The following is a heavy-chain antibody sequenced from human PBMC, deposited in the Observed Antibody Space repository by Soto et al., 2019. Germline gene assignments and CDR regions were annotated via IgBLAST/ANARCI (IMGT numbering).Heavy chain of an antibody. CDR1: GGSISSGGYY. J-gene: IGHJ5*02. CDR3: ARYSSGRHRGANWFDP. Sequence: ASETLSLTCTVSGGSISSGGYYWSWIRQHPGKGLEWIGYIYYSGSTYYNPSLKSRVTISVDTSKNQFSLKLSSVTAADTAVYYCARYSSGRHRGANWFDPWGQGTLVTVSS. V-gene: IGHV4-31*03. CDR2: IYYSGST. D-gene: IGHD6-19*01.